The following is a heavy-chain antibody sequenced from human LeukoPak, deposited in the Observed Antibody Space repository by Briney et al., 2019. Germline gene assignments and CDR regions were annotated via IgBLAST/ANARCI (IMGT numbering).Heavy chain of an antibody. D-gene: IGHD1-26*01. V-gene: IGHV4-4*02. Sequence: SETLSLTCAVSGGSIMTTNWWSWVRQPPGKGLEWIGEVHLNGATNYNPSLESRVSMSIDTSKNQMSLKLTSVTAADTAIYYCTRESGAFSPFGSWGQGTLVTVSS. J-gene: IGHJ4*02. CDR2: VHLNGAT. CDR3: TRESGAFSPFGS. CDR1: GGSIMTTNW.